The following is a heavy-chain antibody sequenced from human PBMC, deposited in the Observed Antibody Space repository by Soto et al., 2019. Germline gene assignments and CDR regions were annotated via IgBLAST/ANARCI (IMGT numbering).Heavy chain of an antibody. J-gene: IGHJ6*02. CDR3: ARGQLVWYGDLTPYHRDMDV. CDR1: GGSFDDFY. V-gene: IGHV4-34*02. CDR2: ISHDGGT. D-gene: IGHD3-10*01. Sequence: QVQLQQWGAGLLRPSETLSLTCAFYGGSFDDFYWSWVRQSPGKGLEWVEEISHDGGTNYSPSLASRVSISVVTSKNQFSLHLRSVTAADTGLYYCARGQLVWYGDLTPYHRDMDVWGQGTTVTFSS.